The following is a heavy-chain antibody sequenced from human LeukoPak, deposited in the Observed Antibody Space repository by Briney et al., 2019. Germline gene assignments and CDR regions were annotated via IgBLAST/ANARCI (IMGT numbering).Heavy chain of an antibody. J-gene: IGHJ1*01. V-gene: IGHV4-61*02. CDR1: GGSISSGSYY. D-gene: IGHD3-22*01. Sequence: SQTLSLTCTVSGGSISSGSYYWSWIRQPAGKGLEWIGRIYTSGSSNYNPSLKSRVTISVDTSKNQFSLKLSSVTAADTAVYYCARAIRCDSNGYYFSPEEYFQHWGQGTLVTVSS. CDR3: ARAIRCDSNGYYFSPEEYFQH. CDR2: IYTSGSS.